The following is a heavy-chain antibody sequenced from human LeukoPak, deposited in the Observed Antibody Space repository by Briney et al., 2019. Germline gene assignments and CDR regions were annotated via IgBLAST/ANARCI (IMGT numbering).Heavy chain of an antibody. CDR1: GFTFSSYA. Sequence: PGGSLRLSCAASGFTFSSYAMHWVRQAPGKGLEWVAVISYDGSNKYYADSVKGRFTISRDNSKNTLYLQMNSLRAEDTAVYYCASSPPLTSIDYWGQGTLVTVSS. J-gene: IGHJ4*02. CDR2: ISYDGSNK. V-gene: IGHV3-30-3*01. CDR3: ASSPPLTSIDY. D-gene: IGHD3-16*02.